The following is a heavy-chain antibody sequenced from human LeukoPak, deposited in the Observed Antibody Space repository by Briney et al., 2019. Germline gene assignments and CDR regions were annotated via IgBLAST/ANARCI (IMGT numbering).Heavy chain of an antibody. CDR3: AKSSVVLPPDLFDY. Sequence: GGSLRLSCEAAGFTFSSYGMSWVRQAPGKGLEWVSGISGSGGSAYYADSAKGRFTISRDNSKNTLYLQMNSLRAEDTAMYYCAKSSVVLPPDLFDYWGQGTLVTVSS. V-gene: IGHV3-23*01. CDR1: GFTFSSYG. CDR2: ISGSGGSA. D-gene: IGHD4-23*01. J-gene: IGHJ4*02.